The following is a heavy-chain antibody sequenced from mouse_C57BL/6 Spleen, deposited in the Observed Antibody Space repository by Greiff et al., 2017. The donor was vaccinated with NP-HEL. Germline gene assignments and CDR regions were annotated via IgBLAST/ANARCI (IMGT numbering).Heavy chain of an antibody. V-gene: IGHV7-3*01. CDR1: GFTFTDYY. Sequence: EVNVVESGGGLVQPGGSLSLSCAASGFTFTDYYMSWVRQPPGKALEWLGFIRNKANGYTTEYSASVKGRFTISRDNSQSILYLQMNALRAEDSATYYCARYGSSSLFDYWGQGTTLTVSS. CDR3: ARYGSSSLFDY. J-gene: IGHJ2*01. CDR2: IRNKANGYTT. D-gene: IGHD1-1*01.